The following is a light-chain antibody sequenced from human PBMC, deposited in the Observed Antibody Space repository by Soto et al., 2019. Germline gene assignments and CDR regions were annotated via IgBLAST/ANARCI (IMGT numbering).Light chain of an antibody. CDR3: SSYTSSSTPMVV. J-gene: IGLJ2*01. V-gene: IGLV2-14*01. CDR2: EVS. Sequence: QSALTQPASVSGSPGQSITISCTGTSSDVGGYNYVSWYQQYPGKAPKLMIYEVSNRPSGVSNRFSGSKSGNTASLTISGLQAEDEADYYCSSYTSSSTPMVVFGGGTQLTVL. CDR1: SSDVGGYNY.